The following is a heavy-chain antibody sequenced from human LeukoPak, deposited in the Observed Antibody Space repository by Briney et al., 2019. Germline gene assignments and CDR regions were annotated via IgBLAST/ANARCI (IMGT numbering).Heavy chain of an antibody. V-gene: IGHV4-34*01. CDR3: ARGPLKRLYKPLSNYAPFYS. D-gene: IGHD3-16*01. J-gene: IGHJ4*02. Sequence: PSETLSLTAAVYGVAFSGYYWSWSRQRPGKGRKRIGEIKHSGSTNYNPSLKSRVTIPVDTSKNQFPLKLSSVTAAETAVYYCARGPLKRLYKPLSNYAPFYSWGQGTLVTVSS. CDR1: GVAFSGYY. CDR2: IKHSGST.